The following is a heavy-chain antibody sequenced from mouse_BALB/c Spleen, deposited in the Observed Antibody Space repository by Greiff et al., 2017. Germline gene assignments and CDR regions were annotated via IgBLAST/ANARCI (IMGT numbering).Heavy chain of an antibody. CDR3: TRSDDGYYVLAY. CDR2: IYPGNSDT. V-gene: IGHV1-5*01. CDR1: GYTFTSYW. D-gene: IGHD2-3*01. J-gene: IGHJ3*01. Sequence: EVQLQQSGTVLARPGASVKMSCKASGYTFTSYWMHWVKQRPGQGLEWIGAIYPGNSDTSYNQKFKGKAKLTAVTSTSTAYMELSSLTNEDSAVYYCTRSDDGYYVLAYWGQGTLVTVSA.